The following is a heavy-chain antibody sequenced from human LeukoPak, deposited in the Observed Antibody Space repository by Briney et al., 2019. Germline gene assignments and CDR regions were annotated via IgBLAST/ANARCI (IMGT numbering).Heavy chain of an antibody. CDR1: GGSISSSSYY. CDR2: IYYSGST. V-gene: IGHV4-39*07. D-gene: IGHD3-10*01. J-gene: IGHJ4*02. Sequence: SETLSLTCTVSGGSISSSSYYWGWIRQPPGKGLEWIGSIYYSGSTYYNPSLKSRVTISVDTSKNQFSLKLSSVTAADTAVYYCARETPSHRGLSRGKGSYWGQGTLVTVSS. CDR3: ARETPSHRGLSRGKGSY.